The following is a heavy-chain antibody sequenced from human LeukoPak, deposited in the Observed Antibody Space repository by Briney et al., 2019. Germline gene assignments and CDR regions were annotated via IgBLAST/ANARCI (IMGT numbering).Heavy chain of an antibody. V-gene: IGHV3-9*01. CDR1: GFTFDDYA. Sequence: GGSLRLSCAASGFTFDDYAMHWVRQAPGKGLEWVSGISWNSGSIGYADSVKGRFTISRDNSKNSLYLQMNSLRTEDTALYYCAKDGVTTRYYYYYYYMDVWGTGTTVTVSS. D-gene: IGHD4-17*01. CDR2: ISWNSGSI. CDR3: AKDGVTTRYYYYYYYMDV. J-gene: IGHJ6*03.